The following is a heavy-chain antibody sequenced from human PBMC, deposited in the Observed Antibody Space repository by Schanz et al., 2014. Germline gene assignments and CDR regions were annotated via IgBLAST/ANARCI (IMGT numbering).Heavy chain of an antibody. Sequence: QVQLVESGGGVVQPERSLRLSCAASGFNFANHAIHWVRQGQGNGLQWVANIGYDGSEKYYVDSVKGRFTISRDNSKDTLYLQMSGLTPEDTAVYYCAKVAPAATYLDSWGLGTLXTVSA. CDR2: IGYDGSEK. CDR1: GFNFANHA. V-gene: IGHV3-33*06. J-gene: IGHJ4*02. CDR3: AKVAPAATYLDS. D-gene: IGHD2-2*01.